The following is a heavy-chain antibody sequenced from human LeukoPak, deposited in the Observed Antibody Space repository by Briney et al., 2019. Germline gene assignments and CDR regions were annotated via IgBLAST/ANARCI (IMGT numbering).Heavy chain of an antibody. V-gene: IGHV4-59*01. CDR3: AGAQSSSNYYYYYMDV. CDR1: GGSISTYF. J-gene: IGHJ6*03. Sequence: PSETLSLTCTVSGGSISTYFWTWIRQPPGKGLEWIGYIYYTGNSKYNPSLRGRVTISVDTSKKQFSLKLSSVTAADTAVYYCAGAQSSSNYYYYYMDVWGKGTTVTVSS. D-gene: IGHD2-2*01. CDR2: IYYTGNS.